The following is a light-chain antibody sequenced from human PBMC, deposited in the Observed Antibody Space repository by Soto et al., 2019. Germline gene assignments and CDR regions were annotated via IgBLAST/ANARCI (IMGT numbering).Light chain of an antibody. CDR1: PSNIGAGFD. Sequence: QSVLTQPPSVSGAPGQRSTISCTGSPSNIGAGFDVHWYQQFPGTAPKLLIYGTTSRPSGVPDRFSGSQSGTSASLAITGLQAGDEADYYCQSYDTSLSGAWVFGGGTKVTVL. V-gene: IGLV1-40*01. CDR3: QSYDTSLSGAWV. CDR2: GTT. J-gene: IGLJ3*02.